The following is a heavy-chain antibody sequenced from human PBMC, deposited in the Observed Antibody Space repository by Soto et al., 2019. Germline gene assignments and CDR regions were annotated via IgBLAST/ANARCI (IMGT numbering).Heavy chain of an antibody. Sequence: EVQLVESGGGLVQPGGSLRLSCAASGFTFSRFWMHWVRQAPGEGLVWVSHINDDGTITTYADSVKGRVTISRDNAENTVYLEMNSLRNEDTAAYYCRPSGLRYGNDAFDIWGQGTMVTVSS. J-gene: IGHJ3*02. V-gene: IGHV3-74*03. CDR2: INDDGTIT. CDR1: GFTFSRFW. D-gene: IGHD5-18*01. CDR3: RPSGLRYGNDAFDI.